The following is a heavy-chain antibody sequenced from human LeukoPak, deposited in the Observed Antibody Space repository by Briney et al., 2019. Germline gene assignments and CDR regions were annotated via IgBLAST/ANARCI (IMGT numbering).Heavy chain of an antibody. CDR2: IIHTGTT. D-gene: IGHD2-15*01. Sequence: PSETLSLTCGVHGGSFGFYSWSWLRQSPGKGLEWIGEIIHTGTTTYNPSLASRVTVSIDTSNNQFSLTLTSVTAADTAVYYCARTPGAFDFWGQGTLVTVSS. V-gene: IGHV4-34*12. CDR3: ARTPGAFDF. J-gene: IGHJ4*02. CDR1: GGSFGFYS.